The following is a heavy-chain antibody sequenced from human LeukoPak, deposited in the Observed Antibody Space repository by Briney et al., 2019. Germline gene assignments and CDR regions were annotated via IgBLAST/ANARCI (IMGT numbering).Heavy chain of an antibody. J-gene: IGHJ4*02. D-gene: IGHD6-19*01. CDR2: ITATGDTA. Sequence: PGGSLRLSCVASGFTFTKCATSWIRQAPGKGLEWVAIITATGDTAYYADSVKGRFTISRDNSRNTVYMQMGSLRAEDTAIYYCAGDRNSDWYSPLDYWGQGSQVTVSP. V-gene: IGHV3-23*01. CDR1: GFTFTKCA. CDR3: AGDRNSDWYSPLDY.